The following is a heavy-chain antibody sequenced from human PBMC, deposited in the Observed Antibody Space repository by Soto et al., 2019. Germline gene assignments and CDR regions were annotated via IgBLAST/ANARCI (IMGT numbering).Heavy chain of an antibody. CDR2: IYYSGST. CDR1: GGSISSGGYY. CDR3: ARGEGYQLPVNWFDP. V-gene: IGHV4-31*03. Sequence: SETLSLTCTVSGGSISSGGYYWSWIRQHPGKGLEWIGYIYYSGSTYYNPSLKSRVTISVDTSKNQFSLKLSSVTAADTAEYYCARGEGYQLPVNWFDPWGQGTQVTVSS. J-gene: IGHJ5*02. D-gene: IGHD2-2*01.